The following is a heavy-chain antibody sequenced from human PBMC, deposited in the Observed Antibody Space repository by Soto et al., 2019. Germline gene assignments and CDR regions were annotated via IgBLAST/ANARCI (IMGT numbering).Heavy chain of an antibody. J-gene: IGHJ4*02. CDR3: ARDGEYCTNGVCSRDDY. V-gene: IGHV1-69*04. D-gene: IGHD2-8*01. Sequence: GASVKVSCKASGGTFSSYTISWVRQAPGQGLEWMGRIIPILGIANYAQKFQGRVTITADKSTSTAYMELSSLRSEDTAVYYCARDGEYCTNGVCSRDDYWGQGTRVTVAS. CDR2: IIPILGIA. CDR1: GGTFSSYT.